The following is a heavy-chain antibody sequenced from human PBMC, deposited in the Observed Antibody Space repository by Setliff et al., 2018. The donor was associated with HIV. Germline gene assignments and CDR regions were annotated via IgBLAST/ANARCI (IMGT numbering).Heavy chain of an antibody. D-gene: IGHD6-19*01. V-gene: IGHV4-61*09. CDR1: GGSISSGSYY. CDR3: ARGLSSGWYGYWYFDL. J-gene: IGHJ2*01. Sequence: KPSETLSLTCTVSGGSISSGSYYWSWIRQPAGKGLEWIGHIYTSGSTSYNPSLKSRVTISVDTSKNQFSLKLSSVTAADTAVYYCARGLSSGWYGYWYFDLWGRGTLVTVSS. CDR2: IYTSGST.